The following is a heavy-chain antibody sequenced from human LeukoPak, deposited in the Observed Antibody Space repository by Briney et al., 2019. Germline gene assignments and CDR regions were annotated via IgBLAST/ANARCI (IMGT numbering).Heavy chain of an antibody. CDR3: ARLGDTAIDY. CDR1: GGSISSGGYS. J-gene: IGHJ4*02. D-gene: IGHD5-18*01. CDR2: IYYSGCT. Sequence: SSETLSLTCAVSGGSISSGGYSWSWIRQPPGKGLEWIGYIYYSGCTNYNPSLKSRVTISVDTSKNQFSLKLSSVTAADTAVYYCARLGDTAIDYWGQGTLVTVSS. V-gene: IGHV4-30-4*07.